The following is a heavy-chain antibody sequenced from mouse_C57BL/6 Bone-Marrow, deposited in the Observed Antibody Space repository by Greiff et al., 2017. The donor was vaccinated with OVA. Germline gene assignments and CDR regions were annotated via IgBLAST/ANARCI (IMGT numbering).Heavy chain of an antibody. CDR1: GYTFTSYW. CDR2: IDPSDSET. V-gene: IGHV1-52*01. CDR3: AYGSSYAWYFDV. D-gene: IGHD1-1*01. J-gene: IGHJ1*03. Sequence: VQLQQPGAELVRPGSSVKLSCKASGYTFTSYWMHWVKQRPIQGLEWIGNIDPSDSETHYNQKFKDKATLTVDKSSSTAYMQLSSLTSEDSAVYYCAYGSSYAWYFDVWGTGTTVTVSS.